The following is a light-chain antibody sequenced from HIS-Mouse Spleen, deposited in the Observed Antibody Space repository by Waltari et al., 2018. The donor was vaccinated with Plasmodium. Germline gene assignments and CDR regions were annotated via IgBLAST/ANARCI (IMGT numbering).Light chain of an antibody. CDR1: QSVSSN. J-gene: IGKJ3*01. CDR3: QQYNNWSFT. V-gene: IGKV3-15*01. CDR2: GAS. Sequence: EIVMTQSPATLSVSPGERATLSCRASQSVSSNLAWYQQKPGQAPRLVFYGASTTATGIPARFSGRGSGTEFTLTISSLQSEDFAVYYCQQYNNWSFTFGPGTKVDIK.